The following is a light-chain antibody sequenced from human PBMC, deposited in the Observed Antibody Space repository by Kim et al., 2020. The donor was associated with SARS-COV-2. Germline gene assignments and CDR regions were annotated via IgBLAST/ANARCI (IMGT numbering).Light chain of an antibody. J-gene: IGKJ1*01. CDR3: QQHYIPPRT. V-gene: IGKV4-1*01. Sequence: DIVMTQSPDSLAVSLGERATINCKSSRTVLNSSNNRNYLAWYQQKPGQPPTVLLYWASTRESGVPERFSGSGSGTEFTLTISSLQAEDVAVDYCQQHYIPPRTFGQGTKVDIK. CDR1: RTVLNSSNNRNY. CDR2: WAS.